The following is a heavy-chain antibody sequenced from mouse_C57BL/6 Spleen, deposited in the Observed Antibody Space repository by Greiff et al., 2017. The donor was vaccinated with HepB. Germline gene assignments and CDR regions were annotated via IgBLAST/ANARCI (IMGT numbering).Heavy chain of an antibody. CDR3: ARSLFITTVVATDYYAMDY. V-gene: IGHV1-55*01. CDR2: IYPGSGST. Sequence: QVQLQQSGAELVKPGASVKMSCKASGYTFTSYWITWVKQRPGQGLEWIGDIYPGSGSTNYNEKFKSKATLTVDTSSSTAYMQLSSLTSEDSAVYYCARSLFITTVVATDYYAMDYWGQGTSVTVSS. D-gene: IGHD1-1*01. J-gene: IGHJ4*01. CDR1: GYTFTSYW.